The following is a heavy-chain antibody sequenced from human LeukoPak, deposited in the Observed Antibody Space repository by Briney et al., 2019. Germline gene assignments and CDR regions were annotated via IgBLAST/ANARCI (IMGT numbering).Heavy chain of an antibody. D-gene: IGHD4-11*01. CDR3: ARDVIYSPPDDAGAFDI. J-gene: IGHJ3*02. CDR1: GGTFSSYA. V-gene: IGHV1-69*01. CDR2: IIPIFGTA. Sequence: ASVKVSCKASGGTFSSYAISWVRQAPGQGLEWMGGIIPIFGTANYAQKFQGRVTVTADESTSTAYMELSSLRSEDTAVYYCARDVIYSPPDDAGAFDIWGQGTMVTVSS.